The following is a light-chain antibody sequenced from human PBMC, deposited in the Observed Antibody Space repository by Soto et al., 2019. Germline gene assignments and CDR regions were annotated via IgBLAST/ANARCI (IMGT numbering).Light chain of an antibody. CDR1: QSVSNN. Sequence: DIVMTQSPDSLAVSPGERATLSCRASQSVSNNLAWYQQKPGQAPRLLIYDASTRATGIPARFSGSGSGTEFTLTISGLQSEDFAVYYCQQYNNWPPWTFGQGTKVEIK. CDR2: DAS. CDR3: QQYNNWPPWT. J-gene: IGKJ1*01. V-gene: IGKV3-15*01.